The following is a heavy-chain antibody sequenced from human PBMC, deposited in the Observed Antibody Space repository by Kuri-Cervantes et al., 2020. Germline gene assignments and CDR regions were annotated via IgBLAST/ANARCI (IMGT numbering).Heavy chain of an antibody. Sequence: GGSLRLSCAASRFIFSSYAMHWVRQAPGKGLKWVAVISHDGSNTYYADSVKGRFTISRDNSKNTLYVQMNSLRHEDTAVYYCARPGHCSGGSCQRAFDIWGPGTMVTVSS. D-gene: IGHD2-15*01. J-gene: IGHJ3*02. CDR3: ARPGHCSGGSCQRAFDI. V-gene: IGHV3-30-3*01. CDR1: RFIFSSYA. CDR2: ISHDGSNT.